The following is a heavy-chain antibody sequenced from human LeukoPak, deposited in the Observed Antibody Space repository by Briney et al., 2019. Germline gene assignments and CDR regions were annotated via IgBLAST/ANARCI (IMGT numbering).Heavy chain of an antibody. Sequence: GASVKVSCKASGYTFTGYYMHWVRQAPGQGLEWMGWINPNSGGTNYAQKFQGRVTMTRDTSISTAYMELSRLRSDDTAVYYCARDRAPSIVGAAGAFDIWGQGTMVTVSS. CDR1: GYTFTGYY. CDR3: ARDRAPSIVGAAGAFDI. V-gene: IGHV1-2*02. D-gene: IGHD1-26*01. CDR2: INPNSGGT. J-gene: IGHJ3*02.